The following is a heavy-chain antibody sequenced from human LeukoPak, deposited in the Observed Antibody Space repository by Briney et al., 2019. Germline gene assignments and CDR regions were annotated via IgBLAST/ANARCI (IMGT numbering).Heavy chain of an antibody. J-gene: IGHJ4*02. V-gene: IGHV3-33*01. Sequence: GRSLRLSCAASGFTFSSYDMHWVRQAPGKGLEWVAVIWSDVSNKYYADSVKGRFTISRDNSKNTLYLLMNSLRAEDTAVYYCARDPSYGSGTSLDYWGQGTLVTVSS. CDR2: IWSDVSNK. CDR3: ARDPSYGSGTSLDY. CDR1: GFTFSSYD. D-gene: IGHD3-10*01.